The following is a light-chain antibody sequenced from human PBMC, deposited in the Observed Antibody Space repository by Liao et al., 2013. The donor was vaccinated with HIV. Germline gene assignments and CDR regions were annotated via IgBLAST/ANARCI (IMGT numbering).Light chain of an antibody. Sequence: SYVLTQPPSVSVAPGKTARIPCGGYNIGSKIVHWYQQKPGRAPVLVIYNNDRPAGIPERFSGSNSGNTATLTISRVEAGDEADFYCQVWETSRGVFGGGTKLTVL. J-gene: IGLJ3*02. V-gene: IGLV3-21*01. CDR2: NN. CDR3: QVWETSRGV. CDR1: NIGSKI.